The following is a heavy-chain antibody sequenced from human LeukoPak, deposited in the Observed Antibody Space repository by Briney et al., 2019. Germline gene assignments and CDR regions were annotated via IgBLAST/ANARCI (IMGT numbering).Heavy chain of an antibody. J-gene: IGHJ4*02. CDR3: ARLSGDYFDY. D-gene: IGHD4-17*01. CDR2: IYSGGST. CDR1: GFTVSSNY. Sequence: GGSLRLSCAASGFTVSSNYMSWVRQAPGKGLEWDSVIYSGGSTYYADSVKGRFTISRDNSRNTLYLQMNGLRAEDTAVYYCARLSGDYFDYWGQGTLVTVSS. V-gene: IGHV3-53*01.